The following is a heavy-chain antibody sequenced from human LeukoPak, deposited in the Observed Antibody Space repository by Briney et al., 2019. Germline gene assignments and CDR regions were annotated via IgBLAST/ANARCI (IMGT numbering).Heavy chain of an antibody. CDR3: AKDRASDSGGFQVFDY. D-gene: IGHD1-26*01. Sequence: GRSLRLSCAASGFTFDDYAMPWVRQAPGKGLEWVSGISWNSGSIGYADSVKGRFTISRDNAKNSLYLQMNSLRAEDTALYYCAKDRASDSGGFQVFDYWGQGTLVTVSS. J-gene: IGHJ4*02. V-gene: IGHV3-9*01. CDR1: GFTFDDYA. CDR2: ISWNSGSI.